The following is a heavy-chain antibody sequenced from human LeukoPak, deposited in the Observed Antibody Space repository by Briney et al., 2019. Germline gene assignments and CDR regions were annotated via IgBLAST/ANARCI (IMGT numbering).Heavy chain of an antibody. V-gene: IGHV4-61*08. CDR3: AISAVTYAFDI. J-gene: IGHJ3*02. D-gene: IGHD4-17*01. Sequence: PSQTLSLTCTVSGGSISSGGYYWSWIRQPPGKGLEWIGYIYYSGSTNYNPSLKSRVTISVDTSKNQFSLKLSSVTAADTALYYCAISAVTYAFDIWGQGTMVTVSS. CDR1: GGSISSGGYY. CDR2: IYYSGST.